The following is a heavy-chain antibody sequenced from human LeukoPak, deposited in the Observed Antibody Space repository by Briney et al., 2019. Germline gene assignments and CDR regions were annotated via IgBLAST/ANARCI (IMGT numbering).Heavy chain of an antibody. J-gene: IGHJ4*02. CDR3: SGYDELLKSFDY. CDR2: IYYSGST. V-gene: IGHV4-59*12. CDR1: GGSISSYS. Sequence: SETLSLTCTVSGGSISSYSWSWIRQPPGKGLEWIGYIYYSGSTYYNPSLKSRVTISVDTSKNQFSLKLSSATAADTAVYYCSGYDELLKSFDYWGQGTLVTVSS. D-gene: IGHD5-12*01.